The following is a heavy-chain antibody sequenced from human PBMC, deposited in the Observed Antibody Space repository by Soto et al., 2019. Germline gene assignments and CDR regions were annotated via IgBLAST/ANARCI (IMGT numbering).Heavy chain of an antibody. J-gene: IGHJ4*02. D-gene: IGHD5-18*01. CDR2: IGGSSSPI. V-gene: IGHV3-48*02. CDR1: GFTFSDYS. Sequence: GGSLRLSCAASGFTFSDYSMNWVRQTPGKGLEWISYIGGSSSPIYYADSVRGRFTISRDNAKNSLYLQMNSLRDEDTAVYYCARARYSYGYDFDYWGQGTLVTVSS. CDR3: ARARYSYGYDFDY.